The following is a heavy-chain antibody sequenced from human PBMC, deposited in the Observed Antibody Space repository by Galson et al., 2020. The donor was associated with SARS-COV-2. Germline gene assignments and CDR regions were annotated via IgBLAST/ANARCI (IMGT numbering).Heavy chain of an antibody. CDR2: ISWNSGSI. CDR1: GFTFDDYA. J-gene: IGHJ4*02. V-gene: IGHV3-9*01. Sequence: GGSLSLSCAASGFTFDDYAMHWVRQAPGKGLEWVSGISWNSGSIGYADSVKGRFTISRDNAKHSLYLQMNSLRAEDTALYYCSKGVAAAGTAPLRGLLVVFDYWGQGTLVTVSS. D-gene: IGHD6-13*01. CDR3: SKGVAAAGTAPLRGLLVVFDY.